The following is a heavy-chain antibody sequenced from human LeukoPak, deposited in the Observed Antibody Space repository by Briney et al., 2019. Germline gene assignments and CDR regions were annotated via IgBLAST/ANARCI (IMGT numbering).Heavy chain of an antibody. CDR1: GFTFSSYS. D-gene: IGHD4-17*01. J-gene: IGHJ3*02. V-gene: IGHV3-33*08. CDR2: VWYDGSQK. CDR3: ARDNGDYGRAFDI. Sequence: GGSLRLSCAASGFTFSSYSMNWVRQAPGKGLEWVAIVWYDGSQKYYADSVKGRFTISRDNSKNTLSLQMNSLRAEDTAMYYCARDNGDYGRAFDIWGQGTMVIVSS.